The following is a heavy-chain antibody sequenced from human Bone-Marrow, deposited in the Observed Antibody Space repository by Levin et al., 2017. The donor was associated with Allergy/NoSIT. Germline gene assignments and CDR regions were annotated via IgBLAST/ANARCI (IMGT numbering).Heavy chain of an antibody. Sequence: KHGESLKISCEASGYTFTSFAISWVRQAPGQGLEWMGWISAYDDDTNYAQNFQDRVTMTTDTSTNTAYMELRSLRSDDTAVYYCARGAYCGGDCYSPDYWGQGTLVTVSS. D-gene: IGHD2-21*02. J-gene: IGHJ4*02. V-gene: IGHV1-18*01. CDR2: ISAYDDDT. CDR1: GYTFTSFA. CDR3: ARGAYCGGDCYSPDY.